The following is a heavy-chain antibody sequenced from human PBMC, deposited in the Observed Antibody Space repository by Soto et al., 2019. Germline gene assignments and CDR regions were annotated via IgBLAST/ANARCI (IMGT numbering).Heavy chain of an antibody. Sequence: PGESLKISCKGSGYSFTSYWIGWVRQMPGKGLEWMGIIYPGDSDTRYSPSFQGQVTISTDKSISTAYLQWSSLKASDTAMYYCARDSSGYYPSIYYYGMDVWGQGTTVTVSS. V-gene: IGHV5-51*01. D-gene: IGHD3-22*01. CDR3: ARDSSGYYPSIYYYGMDV. J-gene: IGHJ6*02. CDR2: IYPGDSDT. CDR1: GYSFTSYW.